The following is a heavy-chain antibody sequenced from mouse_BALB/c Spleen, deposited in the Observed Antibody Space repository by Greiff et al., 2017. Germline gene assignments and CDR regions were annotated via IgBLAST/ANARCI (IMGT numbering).Heavy chain of an antibody. CDR3: VRFITTVVATPY. D-gene: IGHD1-1*01. CDR1: GFTFNTNA. V-gene: IGHV10S3*01. J-gene: IGHJ3*01. Sequence: GGGLVQPKGSLKLSCAASGFTFNTNAMNWVRQAPGKGLEWVARIRSKSNNYATYYADSVKDRFTISRDDSQSMLYLQMNNLKTEDTAMYYCVRFITTVVATPYWGQGTLVTVSA. CDR2: IRSKSNNYAT.